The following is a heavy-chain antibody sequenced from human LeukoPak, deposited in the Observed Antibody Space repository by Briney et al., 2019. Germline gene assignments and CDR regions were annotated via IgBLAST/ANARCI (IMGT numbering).Heavy chain of an antibody. CDR2: ISSSSSYI. CDR1: GFTFSSYS. J-gene: IGHJ4*02. D-gene: IGHD2-21*01. CDR3: ARDPRIVVVIASPFDY. Sequence: GGSLRLSCAASGFTFSSYSMNWVRQAPGKGLEWFSSISSSSSYIYYAYSVKGRFTISRDNAKNSLYLQMNSLRAEDTAVYYCARDPRIVVVIASPFDYWGQGTLVTVSS. V-gene: IGHV3-21*01.